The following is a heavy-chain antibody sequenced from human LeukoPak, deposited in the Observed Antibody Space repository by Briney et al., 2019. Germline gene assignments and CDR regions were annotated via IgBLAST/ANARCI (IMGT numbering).Heavy chain of an antibody. CDR2: IFYSGST. CDR3: ARHYSGGSSDWSSQYYFDY. D-gene: IGHD6-19*01. J-gene: IGHJ4*02. CDR1: GGSISSSTYY. Sequence: SETLSLTCTVSGGSISSSTYYWGWIRQPSGKGLEWIGSIFYSGSTYYNPSLKSRVAISVDTSKNQFSLKLTSVTAADTAVYYCARHYSGGSSDWSSQYYFDYWGQGTLVTVSS. V-gene: IGHV4-39*01.